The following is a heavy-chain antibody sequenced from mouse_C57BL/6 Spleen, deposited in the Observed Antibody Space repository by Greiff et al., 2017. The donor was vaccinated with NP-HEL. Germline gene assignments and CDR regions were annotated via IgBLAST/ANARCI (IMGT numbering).Heavy chain of an antibody. CDR1: GFSLTSYG. V-gene: IGHV2-6-1*01. J-gene: IGHJ4*01. Sequence: QVQLKESGPGLVAPSQSLSITCTVSGFSLTSYGVHWVRQPPGKGLEWLVVIWSDGSTTYNSALKSRLSISKDNSKSQVFLKMNSLQTDDTAMYYCARQEMIYYGNYVGAMDYWGQGTSVTVSS. D-gene: IGHD2-1*01. CDR2: IWSDGST. CDR3: ARQEMIYYGNYVGAMDY.